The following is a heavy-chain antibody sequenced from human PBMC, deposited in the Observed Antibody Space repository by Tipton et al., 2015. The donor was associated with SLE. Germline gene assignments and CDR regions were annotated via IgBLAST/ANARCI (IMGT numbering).Heavy chain of an antibody. Sequence: RSLRLSCAASGFTFSGSAMHWVRQAPGKGLEWVAVISYDGSNKYYADSVKGRFTISRDNSKNTLYLQMNSLRAEDTAVYYCASRLSYYGMDVWGQGTTVTVSS. CDR1: GFTFSGSA. CDR2: ISYDGSNK. CDR3: ASRLSYYGMDV. D-gene: IGHD3-10*01. V-gene: IGHV3-30*04. J-gene: IGHJ6*02.